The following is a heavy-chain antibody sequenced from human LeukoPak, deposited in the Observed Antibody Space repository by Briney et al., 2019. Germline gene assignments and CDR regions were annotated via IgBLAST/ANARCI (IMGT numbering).Heavy chain of an antibody. D-gene: IGHD3-3*01. CDR3: ARTYYDFWSGYHDAFDI. V-gene: IGHV4-4*07. CDR2: IYTSGST. J-gene: IGHJ3*02. Sequence: SETLSLTRAVSGGSISSYYWSWIRQPAGKGLEWIGRIYTSGSTNYNPSLKSRVTMSVDTSKNQFSLKLSSVTAADTAVYYCARTYYDFWSGYHDAFDIWGQGTMVTVSS. CDR1: GGSISSYY.